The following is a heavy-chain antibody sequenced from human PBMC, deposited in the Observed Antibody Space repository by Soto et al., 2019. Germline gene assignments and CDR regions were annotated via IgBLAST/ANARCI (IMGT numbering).Heavy chain of an antibody. V-gene: IGHV4-31*03. CDR3: ARTKCSCGSCYSSPLDY. Sequence: PSETLSLTCTVSGGSITTGGYYWSWIRQLPGKGLEWIGHRYYSESTYYNPSLKSRVSISLDTSKNQFSLKLSFVTAADTAMYYCARTKCSCGSCYSSPLDYWGHGTPVTVS. J-gene: IGHJ4*01. D-gene: IGHD2-15*01. CDR2: RYYSEST. CDR1: GGSITTGGYY.